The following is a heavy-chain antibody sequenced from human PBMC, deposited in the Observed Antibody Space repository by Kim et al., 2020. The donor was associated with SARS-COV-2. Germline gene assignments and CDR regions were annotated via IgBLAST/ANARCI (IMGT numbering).Heavy chain of an antibody. CDR2: IDPNGGST. CDR3: TRAFTVTSPFDP. V-gene: IGHV1-46*01. D-gene: IGHD4-17*01. J-gene: IGHJ5*02. CDR1: GYPLTSYY. Sequence: ASVKVSCKASGYPLTSYYIHWVRQPPGQGLEWMGVIDPNGGSTSYAQRFQGRVTMTRDTSTSTVYMELSSLRYADTAVYYCTRAFTVTSPFDPWGQGTLSHSPQ.